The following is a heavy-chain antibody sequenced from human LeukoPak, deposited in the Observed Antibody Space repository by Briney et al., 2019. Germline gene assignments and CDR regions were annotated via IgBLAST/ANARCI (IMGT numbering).Heavy chain of an antibody. J-gene: IGHJ4*02. Sequence: ASVKVPCKASRYTLTSHDINWVRQATGQGLEWMGWMNPNSGNTGYAQKSQGRVTMTRNSTIRTADMGLSSLRSEDTAVYNCARVGYWGEGNL. CDR1: RYTLTSHD. V-gene: IGHV1-8*01. D-gene: IGHD1-26*01. CDR3: ARVGY. CDR2: MNPNSGNT.